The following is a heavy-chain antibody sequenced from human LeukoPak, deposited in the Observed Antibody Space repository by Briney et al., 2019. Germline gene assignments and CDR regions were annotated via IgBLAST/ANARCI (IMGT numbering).Heavy chain of an antibody. J-gene: IGHJ4*02. Sequence: GASVKVSCKASGYTFTSYYMHWVRQAPGQGLEWMGWINPNSGGTHSAQRFQGRVTMTRDTSISTAYLELSRLRSDDTAVYYCARGGDVLRFLEWLLIWGQGTLVTVSS. CDR1: GYTFTSYY. V-gene: IGHV1-2*02. CDR3: ARGGDVLRFLEWLLI. CDR2: INPNSGGT. D-gene: IGHD3-3*01.